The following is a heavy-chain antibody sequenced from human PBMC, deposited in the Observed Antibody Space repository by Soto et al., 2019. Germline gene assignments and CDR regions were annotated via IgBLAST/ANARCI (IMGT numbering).Heavy chain of an antibody. CDR1: YW. V-gene: IGHV3-7*01. D-gene: IGHD4-17*01. J-gene: IGHJ4*02. CDR2: IKEDGSKK. Sequence: YWIHRVSKDPGKGLEWVSNIKEDGSKKYYVDSVKGRFTISRDNAKNSLYLQMNSLRAEDTAVYYCARIRPTTVTMYYFDYWGQGTLVTVSS. CDR3: ARIRPTTVTMYYFDY.